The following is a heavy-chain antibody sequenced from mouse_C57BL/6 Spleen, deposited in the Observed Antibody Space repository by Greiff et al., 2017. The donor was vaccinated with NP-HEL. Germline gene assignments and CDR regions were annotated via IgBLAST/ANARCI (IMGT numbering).Heavy chain of an antibody. CDR3: ARSYDGYYVWCAY. V-gene: IGHV1-64*01. CDR1: GYTFTSYW. D-gene: IGHD2-3*01. CDR2: IHPNSGST. Sequence: QVQLQQPGAELVKPGASVKLSCKASGYTFTSYWMHWVKQRPGQGLEWIGMIHPNSGSTNYNEKFKSKATLTVDKSSSTAYMQLSSLTSEDSAVYYCARSYDGYYVWCAYWGQGTLVTVSA. J-gene: IGHJ3*01.